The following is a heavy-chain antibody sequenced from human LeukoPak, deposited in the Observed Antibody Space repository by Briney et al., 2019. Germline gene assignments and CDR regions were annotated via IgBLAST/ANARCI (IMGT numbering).Heavy chain of an antibody. CDR1: GFTFSSYW. V-gene: IGHV3-7*01. CDR2: IKQDGSEK. J-gene: IGHJ4*02. Sequence: GGSLRLSCAASGFTFSSYWMYWVRQAPGKGLEWVASIKQDGSEKYYVDSVKGRFTISRDNAKNSLYLQMNSLRAEDTAVYYCARAPARARLDHWGQGTLVSVSS. CDR3: ARAPARARLDH. D-gene: IGHD6-6*01.